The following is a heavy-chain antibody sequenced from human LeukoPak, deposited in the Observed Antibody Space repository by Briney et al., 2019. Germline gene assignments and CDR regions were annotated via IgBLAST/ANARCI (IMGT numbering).Heavy chain of an antibody. D-gene: IGHD3-10*01. CDR2: VYYSGST. CDR3: AREIKRFYYGSGSYYYYYYMDV. CDR1: GGSISSYY. J-gene: IGHJ6*03. Sequence: SETLSLTCTVSGGSISSYYWSWIRQPPGKGLDWIGYVYYSGSTNYNPSLKSRVTISVDTSKNQFSLKLSSVTAADTAVYYCAREIKRFYYGSGSYYYYYYMDVWGKGTTVTVSS. V-gene: IGHV4-59*01.